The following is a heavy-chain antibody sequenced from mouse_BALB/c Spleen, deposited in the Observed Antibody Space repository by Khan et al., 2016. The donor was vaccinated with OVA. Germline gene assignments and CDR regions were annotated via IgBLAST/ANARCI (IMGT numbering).Heavy chain of an antibody. CDR1: GFASNSYD. J-gene: IGHJ3*01. V-gene: IGHV5-9*02. D-gene: IGHD2-10*01. CDR2: ISSTGTYT. CDR3: TRPSYYGNPWFTY. Sequence: EVELVESGGGLVKPGGSLKLSCEVSGFASNSYDMSWVRQTPEKRLEWVATISSTGTYTYYPDSVKGRFTISRDTARNTLYLQMSSLRSEDTALYYCTRPSYYGNPWFTYWGQGTLVTVSA.